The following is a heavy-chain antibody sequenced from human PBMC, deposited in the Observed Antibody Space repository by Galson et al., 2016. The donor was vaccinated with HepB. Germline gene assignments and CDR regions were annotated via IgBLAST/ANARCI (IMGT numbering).Heavy chain of an antibody. V-gene: IGHV3-30*18. J-gene: IGHJ4*02. CDR3: AKRHEYCPPVGCSVDY. CDR1: GFIFRNYG. D-gene: IGHD2/OR15-2a*01. CDR2: DSMDGRRK. Sequence: LRLSCAGSGFIFRNYGMHWVRQAPGKGLEWVAADSMDGRRKFYADSVKGRSTISRDNSNNMLFLQMGSLRPDDTAVYYCAKRHEYCPPVGCSVDYWGQGTLVSVSS.